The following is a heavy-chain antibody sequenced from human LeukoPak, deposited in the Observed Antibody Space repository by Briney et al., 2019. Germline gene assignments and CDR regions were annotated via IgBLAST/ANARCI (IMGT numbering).Heavy chain of an antibody. CDR3: VFPYWQYLDH. V-gene: IGHV3-48*02. Sequence: GGSLRLSCAASGFIFSSYSMQWVRQAPGKGLEWVSHISSSGSTIYYADSVKGRFTISRDNAKESLYLQMSSLRDEDTAVYYCVFPYWQYLDHWGQGTLVTVLS. D-gene: IGHD2-15*01. J-gene: IGHJ4*02. CDR1: GFIFSSYS. CDR2: ISSSGSTI.